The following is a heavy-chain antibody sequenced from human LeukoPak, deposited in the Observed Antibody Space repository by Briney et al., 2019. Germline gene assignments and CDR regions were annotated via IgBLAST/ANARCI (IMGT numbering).Heavy chain of an antibody. CDR1: GFTFSSYA. CDR3: ARDGGGQQQPRIEADY. D-gene: IGHD6-13*01. J-gene: IGHJ4*02. Sequence: GRSLRLSCAASGFTFSSYAMHWVRQAPGKGLEWVAVISYDGSNKYYADSVKGRFTISRDNSKNTLYLQMNSLRAEDTAVYYCARDGGGQQQPRIEADYWGQGTLVTVSS. V-gene: IGHV3-30-3*01. CDR2: ISYDGSNK.